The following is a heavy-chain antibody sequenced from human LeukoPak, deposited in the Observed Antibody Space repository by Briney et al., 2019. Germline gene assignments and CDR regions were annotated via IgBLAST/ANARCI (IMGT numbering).Heavy chain of an antibody. CDR2: INHSGGT. CDR1: GGSFSGYY. Sequence: PSETLSLTCAVYGGSFSGYYWSWIRQTPGKGLEWIGEINHSGGTNYNPSLKSRVTISVDTSKNQFSLKLRSVTAEDTAVYYCARDGVRELGQLESRYWGQGTLVTVSS. V-gene: IGHV4-34*01. J-gene: IGHJ4*02. CDR3: ARDGVRELGQLESRY. D-gene: IGHD6-13*01.